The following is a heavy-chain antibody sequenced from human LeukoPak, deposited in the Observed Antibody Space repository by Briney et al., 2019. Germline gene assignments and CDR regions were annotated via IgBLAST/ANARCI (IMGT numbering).Heavy chain of an antibody. V-gene: IGHV1-24*01. Sequence: ASVKVSCKVSGYTLTELSMHWVRQAPGKGLEWMGGFDPEDGETIYAQKLQGRVTMTEDTSTDTAYMELSSLRSEDTAVYYCATSFAYCGGDCYSDAFDIWGQGTMVTVSS. D-gene: IGHD2-21*02. CDR3: ATSFAYCGGDCYSDAFDI. J-gene: IGHJ3*02. CDR2: FDPEDGET. CDR1: GYTLTELS.